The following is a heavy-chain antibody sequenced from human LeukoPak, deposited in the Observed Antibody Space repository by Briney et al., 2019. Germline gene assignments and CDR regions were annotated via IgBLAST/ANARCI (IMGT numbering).Heavy chain of an antibody. CDR2: ISGSSGST. CDR1: RFTISSYA. Sequence: GGSLRLSCAASRFTISSYAMSWVRQAPGKGLEWVSGISGSSGSTYYADSVKGQFTIARDKSKNTVYLQMNSLRAEDTAVYYCARRAGAYTHPYDYWGQGTLVTVS. CDR3: ARRAGAYTHPYDY. D-gene: IGHD3-16*01. J-gene: IGHJ4*02. V-gene: IGHV3-23*01.